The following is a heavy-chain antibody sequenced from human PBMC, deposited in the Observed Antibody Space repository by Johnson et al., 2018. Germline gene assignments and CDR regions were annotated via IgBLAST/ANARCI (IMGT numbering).Heavy chain of an antibody. CDR1: GFSFSSYG. CDR2: IWYDGSDK. CDR3: ARDLYSSAWGGFDY. Sequence: QVQLVESGGGVVQPGRSVRLSCAASGFSFSSYGMHWVRQAPGKGLEWVAVIWYDGSDKYYADSVKGRFTISRDNSKNTLYLQMNSLRAGDTAVDYCARDLYSSAWGGFDYWGQGTLVTVSA. J-gene: IGHJ4*02. D-gene: IGHD6-19*01. V-gene: IGHV3-33*01.